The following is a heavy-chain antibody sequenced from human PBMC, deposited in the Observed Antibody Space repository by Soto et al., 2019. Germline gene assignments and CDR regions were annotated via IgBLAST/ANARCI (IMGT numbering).Heavy chain of an antibody. CDR2: IYHSGST. CDR3: ARTRRSGWSPTHFDY. J-gene: IGHJ4*02. CDR1: GASISSLGYS. D-gene: IGHD6-19*01. V-gene: IGHV4-30-2*02. Sequence: LSLTRAASGASISSLGYSWSWIRQPQWKGLEWIGYIYHSGSTYYNPSLKSRATISVDTSKSHFSLKLSSVTAADSAVYYCARTRRSGWSPTHFDYWGQGILVTASS.